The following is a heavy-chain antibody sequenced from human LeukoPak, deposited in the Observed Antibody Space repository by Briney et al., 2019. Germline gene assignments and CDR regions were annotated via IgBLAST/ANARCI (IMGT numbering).Heavy chain of an antibody. Sequence: GGSLRLSCAASGFTFSDYEMDWVRQAPGKGLEWLSYISGSGSTIYYADSVEGRFTISRDNAKNSLSLQLDSLRGEDTAVYYCARARSSTWYRYFDHWGQGTLVTVSS. D-gene: IGHD6-13*01. V-gene: IGHV3-48*03. CDR2: ISGSGSTI. CDR3: ARARSSTWYRYFDH. CDR1: GFTFSDYE. J-gene: IGHJ4*02.